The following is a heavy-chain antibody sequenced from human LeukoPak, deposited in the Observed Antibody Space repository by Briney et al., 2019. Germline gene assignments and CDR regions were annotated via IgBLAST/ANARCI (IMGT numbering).Heavy chain of an antibody. V-gene: IGHV3-74*01. CDR3: ARGHTPMVAPYNWLHP. J-gene: IGHJ5*02. Sequence: PGGSLRLSCAASGLTFSIYWMHWVRLAPGKGPVWVSRINSDGSITSYADSVKGRFIISRENAKNTLYLQMNSLRAEDKAVYYCARGHTPMVAPYNWLHPWGQGTLVSVSS. D-gene: IGHD5-18*01. CDR2: INSDGSIT. CDR1: GLTFSIYW.